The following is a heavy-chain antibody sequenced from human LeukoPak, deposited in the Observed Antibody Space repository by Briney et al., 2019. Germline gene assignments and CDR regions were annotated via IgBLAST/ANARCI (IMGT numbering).Heavy chain of an antibody. CDR3: ARTRTTGTTRFDP. CDR2: INHSGST. D-gene: IGHD1-1*01. Sequence: SETLSLTCAVYGGSFSGYYWSWIRQPPGKGLEWIGEINHSGSTNYNPSLKSRVTISVDTSKNQFPLKLSSVTAADTAVYYCARTRTTGTTRFDPWGQGTLVTVSS. J-gene: IGHJ5*02. V-gene: IGHV4-34*01. CDR1: GGSFSGYY.